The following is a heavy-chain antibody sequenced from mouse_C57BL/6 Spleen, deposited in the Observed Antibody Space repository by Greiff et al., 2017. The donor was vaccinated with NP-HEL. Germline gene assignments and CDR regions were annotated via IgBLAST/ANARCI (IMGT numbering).Heavy chain of an antibody. CDR2: IYPRSGNT. CDR1: GYTFTSYG. Sequence: QVQLQQSGTELVKPGASVKLSCKASGYTFTSYGISWVKQRTGQGLEWIGEIYPRSGNTYYNEKFKGKATLTADKSSSTAYMELRSLTSEDSAVYFCARAEEGAMDCWGQGTSVTVSS. CDR3: ARAEEGAMDC. V-gene: IGHV1-81*01. J-gene: IGHJ4*01.